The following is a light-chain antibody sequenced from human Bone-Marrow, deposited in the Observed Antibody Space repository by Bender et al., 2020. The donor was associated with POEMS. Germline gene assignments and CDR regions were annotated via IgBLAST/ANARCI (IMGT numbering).Light chain of an antibody. Sequence: HSALTQPASVSGSPGQSVTISCTGTSSDVGAFNYVSWYQQHPGKAPKLLIYEVTKRPSGVPDRFSGSKSGNTASLTVSGLQADDEADYYCSSYAGSNTWVFGGGTKLTVL. CDR2: EVT. J-gene: IGLJ3*02. CDR3: SSYAGSNTWV. V-gene: IGLV2-8*01. CDR1: SSDVGAFNY.